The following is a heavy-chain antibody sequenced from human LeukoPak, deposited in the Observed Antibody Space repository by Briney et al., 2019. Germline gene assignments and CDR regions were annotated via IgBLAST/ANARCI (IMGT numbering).Heavy chain of an antibody. CDR2: IYYSGST. CDR3: AKGPTAVTTLWYFDL. CDR1: GGSISSGGYY. Sequence: SETLSLTCTVSGGSISSGGYYRSWIRQHPGKGLEWIGYIYYSGSTYYNPSLKSRVTISVDTSKNQFSLKLSSVTAADTAVYYCAKGPTAVTTLWYFDLWGRGTLVTVSS. J-gene: IGHJ2*01. D-gene: IGHD4-17*01. V-gene: IGHV4-31*03.